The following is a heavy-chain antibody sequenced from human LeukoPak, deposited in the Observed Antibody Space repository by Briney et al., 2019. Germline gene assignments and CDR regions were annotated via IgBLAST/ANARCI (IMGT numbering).Heavy chain of an antibody. D-gene: IGHD6-13*01. Sequence: PGGSLRLSCAASGFTFSSYAMSWVRQAPGKGLEWVSAISGSGGSTYYADSVKGRFTISRDNSKNTLYLQMNSLRAEDTAVYCCARDYLRSSSRIFDYWGQGTLVTVSS. CDR2: ISGSGGST. V-gene: IGHV3-23*01. J-gene: IGHJ4*02. CDR1: GFTFSSYA. CDR3: ARDYLRSSSRIFDY.